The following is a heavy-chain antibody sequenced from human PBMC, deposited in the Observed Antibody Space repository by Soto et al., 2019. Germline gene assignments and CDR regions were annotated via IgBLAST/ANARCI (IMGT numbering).Heavy chain of an antibody. J-gene: IGHJ4*03. CDR1: GFTFGNYA. CDR3: TTQFFLSSRKPPEDA. CDR2: LSGSSLNT. D-gene: IGHD3-3*01. V-gene: IGHV3-23*01. Sequence: DVRLLESGGGLVQPGGSLRLSCVASGFTFGNYAMTWVRQGPGRGLEWVSALSGSSLNTYYADSVKGRFTISRDNSKHTISLEMNSLRVDDPAVSYCTTQFFLSSRKPPEDAWGQGTLVAVSS.